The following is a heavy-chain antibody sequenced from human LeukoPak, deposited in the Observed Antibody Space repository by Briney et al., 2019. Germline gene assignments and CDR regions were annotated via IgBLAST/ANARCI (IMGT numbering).Heavy chain of an antibody. CDR3: ARGGYYDFWSGPDPGGFITGYYGMDV. J-gene: IGHJ6*02. CDR2: ISAYNGNT. Sequence: GASVKVSCKASGYTFTSYGISWVRQAPGQGLEWMGWISAYNGNTNYAQKLQGRVTMTTDTSTSTAYMELRSLRSDDTAVYYCARGGYYDFWSGPDPGGFITGYYGMDVWGQGTTVTVSS. CDR1: GYTFTSYG. V-gene: IGHV1-18*01. D-gene: IGHD3-3*01.